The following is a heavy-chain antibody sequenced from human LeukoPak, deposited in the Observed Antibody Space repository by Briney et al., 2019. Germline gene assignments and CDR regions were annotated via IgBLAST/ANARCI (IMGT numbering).Heavy chain of an antibody. D-gene: IGHD4-17*01. CDR1: GYTFTSYD. V-gene: IGHV1-46*01. CDR2: INPSGGST. CDR3: ARDSGDQTLDY. J-gene: IGHJ4*02. Sequence: ASVKVSCKASGYTFTSYDINWVRQATGQGLEWMGIINPSGGSTSYAQKFQGRVTMTRDMSTSTVYMELSSLRSEDTAVYYCARDSGDQTLDYWGQGTLVTVSS.